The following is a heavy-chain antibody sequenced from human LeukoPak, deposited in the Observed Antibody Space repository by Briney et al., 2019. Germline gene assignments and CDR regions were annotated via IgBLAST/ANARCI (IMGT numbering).Heavy chain of an antibody. CDR1: GFTFSSYA. CDR3: AMGRVWHFDY. CDR2: ISGSGGST. V-gene: IGHV3-23*01. Sequence: PGGSLRLSCAASGFTFSSYAMSWVRQAPGKGLEWVSAISGSGGSTYYADSVKVRFTISRDNSKNTLYLQMNSLRAEGTAVYYCAMGRVWHFDYWGQGTLVTVSS. D-gene: IGHD3-16*01. J-gene: IGHJ4*02.